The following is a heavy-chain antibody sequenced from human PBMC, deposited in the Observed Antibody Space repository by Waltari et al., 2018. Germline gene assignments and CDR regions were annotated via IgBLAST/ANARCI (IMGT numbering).Heavy chain of an antibody. CDR3: ARDFEYTGSYGAFDM. V-gene: IGHV3-7*01. CDR1: GVTLRRYW. D-gene: IGHD1-26*01. J-gene: IGHJ3*02. Sequence: VQLVESGGRLVKPGGRLRLSGGAHGVTLRRYWMSWVRQAPGTRLGWLANINQDGSDKYYVDSLKGRFTISRDNAKDSLYLQMNGLRAEDTAIYYCARDFEYTGSYGAFDMWGQGTMVSVSS. CDR2: INQDGSDK.